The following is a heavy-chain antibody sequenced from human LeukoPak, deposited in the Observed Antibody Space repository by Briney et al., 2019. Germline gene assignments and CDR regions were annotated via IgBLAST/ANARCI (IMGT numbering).Heavy chain of an antibody. CDR3: ARDGVYYDFLSGAVRGFYYMDV. J-gene: IGHJ6*03. V-gene: IGHV1-2*02. Sequence: GASVKVSCKASAYTFTDYYIHWVRQAPGQGLQWVGWINPHSGDSDYAQNFQGRVTMTRDTSISTAYMELSRLRSDDTAVYYCARDGVYYDFLSGAVRGFYYMDVWGKGTTVTVSS. CDR1: AYTFTDYY. CDR2: INPHSGDS. D-gene: IGHD3-3*01.